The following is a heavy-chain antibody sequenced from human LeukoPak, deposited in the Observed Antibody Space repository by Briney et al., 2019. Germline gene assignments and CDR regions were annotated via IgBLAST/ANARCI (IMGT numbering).Heavy chain of an antibody. CDR2: IYYSGNT. J-gene: IGHJ4*02. V-gene: IGHV4-34*01. D-gene: IGHD2-2*01. CDR3: ARQEGGYQLPTTDS. Sequence: SETLSLTCAVYGGSFSGYYWSWIRQPPGQRLEWIGSIYYSGNTYYNPSLKSRVTISVDTSNYQFSLKLNSVTASDTAVYYCARQEGGYQLPTTDSWGQGTLVTVSS. CDR1: GGSFSGYY.